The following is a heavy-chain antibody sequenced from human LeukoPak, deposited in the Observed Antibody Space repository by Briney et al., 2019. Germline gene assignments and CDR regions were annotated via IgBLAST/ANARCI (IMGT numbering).Heavy chain of an antibody. D-gene: IGHD2-21*02. CDR1: GFTVSSNS. Sequence: GGSLRLSCTVSGFTVSSNSMSWVRQAPGKGLEWVSFIYSAGSTHYSDSVKGRFTISRDNSKNTVYLQMNSLRAEDTAVYYCAKDGWRPQRYYFDYWGQGSLVTVSS. V-gene: IGHV3-53*01. CDR3: AKDGWRPQRYYFDY. CDR2: IYSAGST. J-gene: IGHJ4*02.